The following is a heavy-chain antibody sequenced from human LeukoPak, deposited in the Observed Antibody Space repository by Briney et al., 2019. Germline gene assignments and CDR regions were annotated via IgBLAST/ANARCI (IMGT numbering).Heavy chain of an antibody. D-gene: IGHD3-10*01. V-gene: IGHV4-61*05. J-gene: IGHJ6*03. Sequence: PSETLSLTCTVSGGSISSSSYYWGWIRQPPGKGLEWIGYISYSGSTNYNPSLKGRVTISVDTSKNQFSLKLSSVTAADTAVYYCARGYRDYGSGSYYISYYYYYMDVWGKGTTVTVSS. CDR1: GGSISSSSYY. CDR2: ISYSGST. CDR3: ARGYRDYGSGSYYISYYYYYMDV.